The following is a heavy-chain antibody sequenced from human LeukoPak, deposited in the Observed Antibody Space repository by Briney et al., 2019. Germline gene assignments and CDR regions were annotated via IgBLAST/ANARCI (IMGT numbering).Heavy chain of an antibody. CDR3: AREGILTGYYTDTGPWYYFDY. V-gene: IGHV1-3*01. CDR1: GYTFTIYA. D-gene: IGHD3-9*01. Sequence: ASVTVSFKGSGYTFTIYAMHWVRQAPGQRREWMGWINAGNGNTKYSQKFQGRVTITRDTSASTAYMELSSLRSEDTAVYYCAREGILTGYYTDTGPWYYFDYWGQGTLVTVSS. J-gene: IGHJ4*02. CDR2: INAGNGNT.